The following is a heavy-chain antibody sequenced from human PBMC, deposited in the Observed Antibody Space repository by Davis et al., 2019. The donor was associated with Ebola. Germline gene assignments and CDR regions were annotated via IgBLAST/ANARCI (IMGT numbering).Heavy chain of an antibody. D-gene: IGHD3-3*01. CDR1: GYTLTELS. Sequence: ASVKVSCKVSGYTLTELSMHWVRQAPGKGLEWMGGFDPEDGETIYAQKFQGRVTMTEDTSTDTAYMELSSLRSEDTAVYYCATAPRRADFWSGYRDYWGQGTLVTVSS. V-gene: IGHV1-24*01. J-gene: IGHJ4*02. CDR2: FDPEDGET. CDR3: ATAPRRADFWSGYRDY.